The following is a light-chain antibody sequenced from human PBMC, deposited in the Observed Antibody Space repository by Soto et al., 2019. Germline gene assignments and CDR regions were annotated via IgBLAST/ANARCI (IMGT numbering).Light chain of an antibody. J-gene: IGKJ5*01. V-gene: IGKV3-11*01. CDR3: QQRSDWPPIT. CDR1: QSISSY. CDR2: DAS. Sequence: EIVLTQSPDTLSLSPGDRATLSCRASQSISSYLALYQQKPGQSPRLLIYDASNRATGIPARFSGSGSGTDFTLTISSLEPEDFAVYYCQQRSDWPPITFGQGTRLDFK.